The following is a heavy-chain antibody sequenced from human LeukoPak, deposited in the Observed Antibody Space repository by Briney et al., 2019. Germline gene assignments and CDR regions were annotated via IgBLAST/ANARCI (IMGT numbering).Heavy chain of an antibody. D-gene: IGHD5-12*01. CDR3: AKDSPVATV. V-gene: IGHV3-23*01. CDR2: IDGSGGST. CDR1: GFIFSSYG. Sequence: GGSLRLSCAGAGFIFSSYGMRWVCQATGKGLEWVSAIDGSGGSTYYTDSVKGRFTISRDNSKNTLYLQMNGLRVEDTAVYYCAKDSPVATVWGQGTLVTVSS. J-gene: IGHJ4*02.